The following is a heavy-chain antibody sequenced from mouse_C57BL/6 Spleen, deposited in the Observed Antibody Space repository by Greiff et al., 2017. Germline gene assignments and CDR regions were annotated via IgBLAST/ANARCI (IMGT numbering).Heavy chain of an antibody. CDR3: AREGHYGSSGDFDV. V-gene: IGHV14-2*01. D-gene: IGHD1-1*01. CDR2: IDPEDGGT. J-gene: IGHJ1*03. CDR1: GFNIKDYY. Sequence: EVQLQQSGAEFVKPGASVKLSCTASGFNIKDYYMHWVKQRTEQGLEWIGRIDPEDGGTKCAPTFQGKATITADTSSNTAYLQLSSLTSEDTSVYYCAREGHYGSSGDFDVWGTGTTVTVSS.